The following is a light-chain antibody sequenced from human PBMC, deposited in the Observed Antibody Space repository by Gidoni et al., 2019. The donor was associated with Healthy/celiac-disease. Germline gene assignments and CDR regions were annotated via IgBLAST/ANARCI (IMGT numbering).Light chain of an antibody. CDR3: QQANSFPPT. J-gene: IGKJ4*01. Sequence: DIQMTQSPSSVSASVGDRVTITCRASQGISSWLAWSQQKPVKAPKLLIYAASSLQSGVPSRFSGSGSGTDFTLTVSSLQPEDFATYYCQQANSFPPTFGGGTKVEIK. CDR2: AAS. V-gene: IGKV1-12*01. CDR1: QGISSW.